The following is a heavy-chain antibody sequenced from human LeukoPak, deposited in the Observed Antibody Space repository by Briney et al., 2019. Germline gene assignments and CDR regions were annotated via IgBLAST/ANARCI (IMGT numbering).Heavy chain of an antibody. D-gene: IGHD4-17*01. Sequence: GGSLRLSCTASGLTFNSYWMHWVPHAPGKGLVWVSRINSDGDITSYAGSVRGRFTISRDNAKDTLYLQMNSLRAEDTAVYYCARVRIYGTNGAFDYWGQGTLVTVSS. CDR2: INSDGDIT. J-gene: IGHJ4*02. CDR1: GLTFNSYW. V-gene: IGHV3-74*01. CDR3: ARVRIYGTNGAFDY.